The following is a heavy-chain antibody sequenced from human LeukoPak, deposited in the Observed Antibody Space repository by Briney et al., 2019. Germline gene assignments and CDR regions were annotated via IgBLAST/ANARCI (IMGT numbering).Heavy chain of an antibody. CDR1: GYTFTGYY. CDR3: ARSLCSSTSCYMDYYYYYHMDV. CDR2: INPNSGGT. Sequence: ASVKVSCKASGYTFTGYYMHWVRQAPGQGLEWMGWINPNSGGTNYAQKFQGRVTMTRDTSISTAYMELSRLRSDDTAVYYCARSLCSSTSCYMDYYYYYHMDVWGKGTTVTVSS. V-gene: IGHV1-2*02. D-gene: IGHD2-2*02. J-gene: IGHJ6*03.